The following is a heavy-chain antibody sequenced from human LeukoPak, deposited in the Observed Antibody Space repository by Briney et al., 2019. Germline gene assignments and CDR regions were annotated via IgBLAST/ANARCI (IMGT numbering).Heavy chain of an antibody. V-gene: IGHV3-48*01. D-gene: IGHD3-16*01. CDR3: ARAAYVWGGFAIFGY. CDR1: GFTFSSYS. CDR2: ISSSSSTI. J-gene: IGHJ4*02. Sequence: GGSLRLSCAASGFTFSSYSMNWVRQAPGKGLEWVSYISSSSSTIYYADSVKGRFTISRDNAKNSLYLQMNSLRAEDTAVYYCARAAYVWGGFAIFGYWGQGTLVTVSS.